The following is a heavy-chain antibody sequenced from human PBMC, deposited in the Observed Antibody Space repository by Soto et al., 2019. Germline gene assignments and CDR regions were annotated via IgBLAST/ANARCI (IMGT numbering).Heavy chain of an antibody. CDR3: VRDGTKTLRDWFDP. CDR1: GASISGFY. CDR2: IYATGTT. J-gene: IGHJ5*02. Sequence: SETLSLTCTVSGASISGFYWSWIRKSAGKGLEWIGRIYATGTTDYNPSLKSRVMMSVDTSKKQFSLRLRSVTAADTAVYYCVRDGTKTLRDWFDPWGQGISVTVS. V-gene: IGHV4-4*07. D-gene: IGHD1-1*01.